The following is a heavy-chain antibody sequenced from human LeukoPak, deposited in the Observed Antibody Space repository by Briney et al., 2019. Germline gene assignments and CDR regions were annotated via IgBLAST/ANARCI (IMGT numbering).Heavy chain of an antibody. CDR1: GYTFTGYY. CDR3: ARDRTTIFGVVIYYYYYGMDV. CDR2: INPNSGGT. J-gene: IGHJ6*02. D-gene: IGHD3-3*01. V-gene: IGHV1-2*02. Sequence: GASVTVSCKASGYTFTGYYMHWVRQAPGQGLEWMGWINPNSGGTNYAQKFQGRVTMTRDTSISTAYMELSRLRSDDTAVYYCARDRTTIFGVVIYYYYYGMDVWGQGTTVTVSS.